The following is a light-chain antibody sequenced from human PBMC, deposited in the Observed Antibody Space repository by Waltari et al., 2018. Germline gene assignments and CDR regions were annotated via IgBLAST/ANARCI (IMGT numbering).Light chain of an antibody. CDR1: QSVNSN. J-gene: IGKJ4*01. CDR3: QQYNNWPPLT. Sequence: EVVMTQSPATLSVSQGERATLSCRASQSVNSNLAWYQQKPGQVPRLLIYGASTRATGVPVRFSGSGSGTDFTLTISSMQSEDSAIYYCQQYNNWPPLTFGGGTKVEIK. CDR2: GAS. V-gene: IGKV3-15*01.